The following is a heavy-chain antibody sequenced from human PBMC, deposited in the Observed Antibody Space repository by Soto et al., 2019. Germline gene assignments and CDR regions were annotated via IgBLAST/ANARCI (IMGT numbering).Heavy chain of an antibody. J-gene: IGHJ4*02. CDR3: ARDYYSGYDWVAFDY. CDR2: ISGSGGST. CDR1: GFTFSSYA. Sequence: GGSLRLSCAASGFTFSSYAMSWVRQAPGKGLEWVSAISGSGGSTYYADSVKGRFTISRDNSKNTLYLQMNSLRAEDTAVYYCARDYYSGYDWVAFDYWGQGTLVTVSS. D-gene: IGHD5-12*01. V-gene: IGHV3-23*01.